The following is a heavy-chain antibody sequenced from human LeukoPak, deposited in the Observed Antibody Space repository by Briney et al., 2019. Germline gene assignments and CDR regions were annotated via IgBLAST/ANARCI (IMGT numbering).Heavy chain of an antibody. CDR1: GYSFTSYW. D-gene: IGHD3-9*01. CDR3: ARHPSALRYFTGGFDY. CDR2: IYPGDSDT. J-gene: IGHJ4*02. Sequence: GESLKISCKGSGYSFTSYWIGWVRQMPGKGLEWMGIIYPGDSDTRYSPSFQGQVTIPADKSISTAYLQWSSLKASDTAMYYCARHPSALRYFTGGFDYWGQGTLVTVSS. V-gene: IGHV5-51*01.